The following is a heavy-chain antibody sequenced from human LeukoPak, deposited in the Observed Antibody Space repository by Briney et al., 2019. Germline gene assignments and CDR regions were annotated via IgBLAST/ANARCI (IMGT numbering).Heavy chain of an antibody. J-gene: IGHJ4*02. V-gene: IGHV3-7*01. CDR2: IKQDGSEK. Sequence: SWVRQAPGKGLEWVANIKQDGSEKYYVDSVKGRFTISRDNAKNSLYLQMNSLRAEDTAVYYCAREGSSTDFDYWGQGTLVTVSS. D-gene: IGHD1-14*01. CDR3: AREGSSTDFDY.